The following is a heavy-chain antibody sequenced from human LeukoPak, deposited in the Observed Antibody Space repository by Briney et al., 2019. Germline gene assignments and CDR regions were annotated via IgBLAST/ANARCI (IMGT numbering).Heavy chain of an antibody. V-gene: IGHV4-34*01. J-gene: IGHJ6*04. CDR1: GGSFSGYY. Sequence: SETLSLACAVYGGSFSGYYWSWIRQPPGKGLEWIGEINHSGSTNYNPSLKSRVTISVDTSKNQFSLKLSSVTAADTAVYYCARGPRSITMVRGARTAPYYGMDVWGKGTTVTVSP. CDR3: ARGPRSITMVRGARTAPYYGMDV. D-gene: IGHD3-10*01. CDR2: INHSGST.